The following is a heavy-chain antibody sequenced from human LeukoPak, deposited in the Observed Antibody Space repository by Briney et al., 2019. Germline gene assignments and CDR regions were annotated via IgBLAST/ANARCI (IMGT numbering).Heavy chain of an antibody. CDR1: GFTYTKHA. V-gene: IGHV3-30*04. J-gene: IGHJ4*02. CDR2: ISYDGSNK. D-gene: IGHD6-6*01. Sequence: GGSLRLSCAASGFTYTKHAMHWVRQAPGKGLEWVAVISYDGSNKKYADSVKGRFTISRDNSKNTLYLQMNSLRAEDTAVYYCARTLVEYSVSSCYFDYWGQGTLVTVSS. CDR3: ARTLVEYSVSSCYFDY.